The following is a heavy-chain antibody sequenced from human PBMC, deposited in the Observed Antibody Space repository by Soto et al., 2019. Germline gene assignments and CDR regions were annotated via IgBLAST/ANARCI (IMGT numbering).Heavy chain of an antibody. Sequence: HLQLLESGSRLLKPSQTLSLTCAVSGGSFSDRRYSWSWIRQPPGKGLEWIGYTYPAGAAYYTSSLVSRVTRSPDMTKSHFSLSLTSVTAADTGMYYRARTYSFGLFEYWGQGSLVTVSS. V-gene: IGHV4-30-2*01. CDR2: TYPAGAA. CDR3: ARTYSFGLFEY. D-gene: IGHD3-16*01. CDR1: GGSFSDRRYS. J-gene: IGHJ4*02.